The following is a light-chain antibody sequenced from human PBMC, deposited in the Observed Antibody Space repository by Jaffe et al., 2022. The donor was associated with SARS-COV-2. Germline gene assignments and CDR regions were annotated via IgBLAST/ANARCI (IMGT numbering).Light chain of an antibody. CDR2: YNG. CDR1: TIGTKS. CDR3: QVWDSTYDQI. J-gene: IGLJ2*01. Sequence: SYVLTQPRSVSVAPGKTATISCGGDTIGTKSVHWYQQKSGQAPILIISYNGDRPSGVPERFSGSNSGNTATLTIDRVEAGDGADYYCQVWDSTYDQIFGGGTKLTVV. V-gene: IGLV3-21*01.